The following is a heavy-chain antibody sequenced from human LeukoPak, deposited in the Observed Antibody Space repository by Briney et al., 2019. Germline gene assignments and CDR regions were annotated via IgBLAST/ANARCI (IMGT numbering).Heavy chain of an antibody. V-gene: IGHV3-21*01. D-gene: IGHD2-15*01. Sequence: GGSLRLSCAASGFTFSSYSMNWVRQAPGKGLEWVSSISSSSSYIYYADSVKGRFTISRDNSKNTLYLQMNSLRAEDTAVYYCARPVKIDYSLDQMDVWGQGTTVTVSS. CDR3: ARPVKIDYSLDQMDV. CDR2: ISSSSSYI. J-gene: IGHJ6*02. CDR1: GFTFSSYS.